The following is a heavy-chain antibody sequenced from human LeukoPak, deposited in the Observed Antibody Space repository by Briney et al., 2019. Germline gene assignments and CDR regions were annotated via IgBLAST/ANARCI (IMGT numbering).Heavy chain of an antibody. CDR3: ARGRWLRSAFDY. CDR1: GGSFSGYY. J-gene: IGHJ4*02. V-gene: IGHV4-34*01. CDR2: INHSGST. D-gene: IGHD5-12*01. Sequence: SETLSLTCAVYGGSFSGYYWSWLRQPTGKGLEWIGEINHSGSTNYNPSLKNRVTISVDTSKNQFSLKLSSVTAADTAVYYCARGRWLRSAFDYWGQGTLVTVSS.